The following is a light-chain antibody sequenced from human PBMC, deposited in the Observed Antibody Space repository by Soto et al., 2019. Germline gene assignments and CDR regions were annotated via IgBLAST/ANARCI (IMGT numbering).Light chain of an antibody. CDR1: QSVSSSY. CDR3: QQYGNSLLT. J-gene: IGKJ3*01. Sequence: EIVLTQSPGTLSLSPGERATFSCRASQSVSSSYLAWYQQKPGQAPRLLIYGASSRATGIPDRFSGSGSGTDFTLTISRLEPEDSAVYYCQQYGNSLLTFGPVTKVDIK. V-gene: IGKV3-20*01. CDR2: GAS.